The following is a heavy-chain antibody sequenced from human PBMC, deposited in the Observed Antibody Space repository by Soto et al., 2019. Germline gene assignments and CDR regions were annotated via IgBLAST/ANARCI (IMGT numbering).Heavy chain of an antibody. D-gene: IGHD1-26*01. V-gene: IGHV1-18*04. Sequence: QVQLVQSGAEVKKPGASVKVSCKPSGYTFTNYGISWVRQAPGPGLEWMGWINAYNGNTNYAQKVQGRVTMTTDTSTSTAYMELRSLRSDDTAVYYCARDFIVGAATPRWFVPWGEGTLVTVSS. CDR2: INAYNGNT. CDR3: ARDFIVGAATPRWFVP. CDR1: GYTFTNYG. J-gene: IGHJ5*02.